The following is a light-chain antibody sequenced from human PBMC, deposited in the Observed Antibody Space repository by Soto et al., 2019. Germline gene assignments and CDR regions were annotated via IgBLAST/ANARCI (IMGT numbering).Light chain of an antibody. CDR3: QQYSNWPPWT. J-gene: IGKJ1*01. V-gene: IGKV3-15*01. Sequence: IVLTQAPSTLPVYPGATAPLSCRASQSLGGNLAWYQQKPGQGPRLLIFRASSRATGVPARFSASGSGTEFTLTISGLQSEDFAIYYCQQYSNWPPWTFGPVTKVAIK. CDR1: QSLGGN. CDR2: RAS.